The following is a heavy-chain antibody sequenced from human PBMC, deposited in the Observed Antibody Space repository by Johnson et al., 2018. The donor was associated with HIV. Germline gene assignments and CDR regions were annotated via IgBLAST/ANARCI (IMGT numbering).Heavy chain of an antibody. CDR3: ARVRAEGWERGAFDI. V-gene: IGHV3-30*04. Sequence: QMQLVESGGGVVQPGRSLRLSCAASGFTFSSYPMHWVRQAPGKGLEWVAIISYDGGSKYYADSVKGRFTVSRDNSKNTLYLQINSLRAEDTALYYCARVRAEGWERGAFDIWGQGTMVTVSS. CDR1: GFTFSSYP. D-gene: IGHD1-26*01. J-gene: IGHJ3*02. CDR2: ISYDGGSK.